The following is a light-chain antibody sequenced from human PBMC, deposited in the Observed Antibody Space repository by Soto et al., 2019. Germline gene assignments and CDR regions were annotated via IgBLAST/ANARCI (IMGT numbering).Light chain of an antibody. Sequence: QSVLTQPASVSGSPGQSITLSCTGTSSDIGSYSFVSWYQQHPGKAPRLIIYEGSKRPSGVSNRFSASRSGNTASLTISGLQPEDEADYYCCSYALSSTYVFGTGIKVTVL. CDR1: SSDIGSYSF. V-gene: IGLV2-23*01. CDR3: CSYALSSTYV. J-gene: IGLJ1*01. CDR2: EGS.